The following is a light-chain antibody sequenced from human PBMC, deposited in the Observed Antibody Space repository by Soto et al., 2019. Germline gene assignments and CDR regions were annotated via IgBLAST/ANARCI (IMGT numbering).Light chain of an antibody. CDR3: QKYDSALET. CDR2: AAS. V-gene: IGKV1-27*01. J-gene: IGKJ5*01. CDR1: QGIDTY. Sequence: DIQMTQSPSSLSASVGDRVTITCRPSQGIDTYLAWYQQKPGTVPKLLIYAASTLQPGVPSRFSGSGSGTDFTLTINGLQPEDVATYYCQKYDSALETFGQGTRLEIK.